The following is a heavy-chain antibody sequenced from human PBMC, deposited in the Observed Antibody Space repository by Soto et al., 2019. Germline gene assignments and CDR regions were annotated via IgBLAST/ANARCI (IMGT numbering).Heavy chain of an antibody. CDR3: ASPVGYSSGWYSRSYAFDI. D-gene: IGHD6-19*01. V-gene: IGHV3-23*01. CDR1: GFTFSSYA. Sequence: SGGSLRLSCAASGFTFSSYAMSWVRQAPGKGLEWVSAISGSGGSTYYADSVKGRFTISRDNSKNTLYLQMNSLRAEDTAVYYCASPVGYSSGWYSRSYAFDIWGQGTMVTVSS. J-gene: IGHJ3*02. CDR2: ISGSGGST.